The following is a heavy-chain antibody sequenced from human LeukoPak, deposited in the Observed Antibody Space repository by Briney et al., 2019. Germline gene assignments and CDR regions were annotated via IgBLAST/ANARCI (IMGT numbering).Heavy chain of an antibody. V-gene: IGHV1-3*01. CDR2: INAGNGNT. D-gene: IGHD3-9*01. CDR3: ARDDILTGFD. Sequence: ASVKVSCKASGYTLTIYAMHGVRQAPSQRGEWMGRINAGNGNTKYSQKFQGRVTITKDTSASTAYMNLSSLESEDTAVYYCARDDILTGFDWGQGTLVTVSS. CDR1: GYTLTIYA. J-gene: IGHJ4*02.